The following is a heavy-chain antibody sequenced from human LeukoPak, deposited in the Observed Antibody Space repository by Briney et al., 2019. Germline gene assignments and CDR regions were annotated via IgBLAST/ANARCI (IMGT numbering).Heavy chain of an antibody. J-gene: IGHJ4*02. CDR3: ARDGGDGYADY. V-gene: IGHV1-69*04. CDR1: GGTFSSYA. Sequence: GASVKVSCKASGGTFSSYAISWVRRAPGQGLEWMGRIIPILGIANYAQKFQGRVTITADKSTSTAYMELYSLRSEDTAVYYCARDGGDGYADYWGQGTLVTVSS. CDR2: IIPILGIA. D-gene: IGHD5-12*01.